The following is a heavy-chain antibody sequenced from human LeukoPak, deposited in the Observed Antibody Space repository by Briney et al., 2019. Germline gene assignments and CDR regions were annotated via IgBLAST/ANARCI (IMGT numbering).Heavy chain of an antibody. V-gene: IGHV3-21*01. CDR3: ARGGGNYAVWSGSRDAFDI. D-gene: IGHD3-3*01. Sequence: GGSLRLSCAASGFTFSSYSMNWVRQAPGKGLEWVSAISISRSYIYYADSVKGRFTISRDNAKNLLYLQMNSLRAQDRGVYCCARGGGNYAVWSGSRDAFDIWGQGTMVTVSS. CDR2: ISISRSYI. CDR1: GFTFSSYS. J-gene: IGHJ3*02.